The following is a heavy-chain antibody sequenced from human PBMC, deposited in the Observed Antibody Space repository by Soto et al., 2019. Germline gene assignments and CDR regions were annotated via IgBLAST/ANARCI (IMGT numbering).Heavy chain of an antibody. CDR3: TRDPRYCRGGSCHYYFDY. CDR1: GFTFGDYA. Sequence: GGSLRLSCTASGFTFGDYAMSWFRQAPGKGLEWVGFIRSKAYGGTTEYAASVKGRFTISRDDSKSIAYLQMNSLKTEDTAVYYCTRDPRYCRGGSCHYYFDYWGQGTLVTVSS. CDR2: IRSKAYGGTT. J-gene: IGHJ4*02. V-gene: IGHV3-49*03. D-gene: IGHD2-15*01.